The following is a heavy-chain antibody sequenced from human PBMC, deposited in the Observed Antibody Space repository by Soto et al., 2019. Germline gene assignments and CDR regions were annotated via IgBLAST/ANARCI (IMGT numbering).Heavy chain of an antibody. CDR2: IKRTTDGGTT. CDR1: GFTFSTAW. Sequence: EVQLVESGGGLVKPGGSLRLCCAASGFTFSTAWIIWVRQAPGKGLEWVGRIKRTTDGGTTDYAATVKGRFTISRDDSKNTLYLQMNSLKTDDTAVYYCTTDASVGPWGQGTLVTVSS. V-gene: IGHV3-15*01. CDR3: TTDASVGP. D-gene: IGHD6-19*01. J-gene: IGHJ5*02.